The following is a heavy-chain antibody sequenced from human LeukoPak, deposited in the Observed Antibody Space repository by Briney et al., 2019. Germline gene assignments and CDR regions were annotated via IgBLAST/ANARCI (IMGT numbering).Heavy chain of an antibody. J-gene: IGHJ3*02. Sequence: SETLSLTCTVSGGSVSSGSYYWSWIRQPPGKGLEWIGYIYYSGSTNYNPSLKSRVTISVDTSKNQFSLKLSSVTAADTAVYYCASGYSGYDDAFDIWGQGPMVTVSS. CDR2: IYYSGST. D-gene: IGHD5-12*01. V-gene: IGHV4-61*01. CDR1: GGSVSSGSYY. CDR3: ASGYSGYDDAFDI.